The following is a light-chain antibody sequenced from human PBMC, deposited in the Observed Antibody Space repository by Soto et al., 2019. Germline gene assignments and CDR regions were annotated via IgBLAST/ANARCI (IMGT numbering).Light chain of an antibody. J-gene: IGKJ1*01. CDR3: LQLNTYPWT. CDR1: QVITND. V-gene: IGKV1-17*01. Sequence: DIQMTQSPASVPASVGYRVTITCRAGQVITNDLGWYQQKPGKAPKRLIYAASTLQSGVPSRFSGSGSGTEFTLTISSLQPEDVATYYCLQLNTYPWTFGQGTKVDIK. CDR2: AAS.